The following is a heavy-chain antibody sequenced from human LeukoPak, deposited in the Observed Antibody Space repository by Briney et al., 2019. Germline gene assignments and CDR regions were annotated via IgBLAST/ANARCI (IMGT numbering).Heavy chain of an antibody. CDR3: AREPDYGDFALPDY. D-gene: IGHD4-17*01. CDR1: GYTFTGYY. CDR2: INPNSGGT. Sequence: ASVKVSCKASGYTFTGYYIHWVRQAPAQGLEWMGRINPNSGGTSYAQKFQGRVTVTRATSITTAYMELSRLRSDDTAVYYCAREPDYGDFALPDYWGQGTLVTVSS. J-gene: IGHJ4*02. V-gene: IGHV1-2*02.